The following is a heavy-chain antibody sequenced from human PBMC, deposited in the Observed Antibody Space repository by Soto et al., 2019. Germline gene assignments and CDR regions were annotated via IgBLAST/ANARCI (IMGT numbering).Heavy chain of an antibody. V-gene: IGHV1-69*10. CDR3: ARDRDGIQLWLNWFDP. J-gene: IGHJ5*02. CDR1: GGTFSSYA. Sequence: SVKVSCKASGGTFSSYAISWVRQAPGQGLEWMGGIIPIFGIANYAQKFQGRVTITADKSTSTAYMELSSLRSEDTAVYYCARDRDGIQLWLNWFDPWGQGTLVTVSS. CDR2: IIPIFGIA. D-gene: IGHD5-18*01.